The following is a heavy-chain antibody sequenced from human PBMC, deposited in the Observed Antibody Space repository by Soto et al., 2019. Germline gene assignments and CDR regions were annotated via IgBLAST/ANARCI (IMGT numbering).Heavy chain of an antibody. CDR3: ASTYYDFWSGYYSQYGMDV. CDR1: GFTFSSYE. Sequence: GGSLRLSCAASGFTFSSYEMNWVRQAPGKGLEWVSYISSSGSTIYYADSVKGRFTISRDNAKNSLYLQMNSLRAEDTAVYYCASTYYDFWSGYYSQYGMDVWGQGTTVTVSS. CDR2: ISSSGSTI. J-gene: IGHJ6*02. V-gene: IGHV3-48*03. D-gene: IGHD3-3*01.